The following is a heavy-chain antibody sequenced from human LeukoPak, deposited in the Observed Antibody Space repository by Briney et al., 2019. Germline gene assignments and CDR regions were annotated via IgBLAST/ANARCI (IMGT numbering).Heavy chain of an antibody. J-gene: IGHJ4*02. CDR2: IYYSGST. D-gene: IGHD3-9*01. CDR1: GGSISSYY. V-gene: IGHV4-59*01. Sequence: SETLSLTCIVSGGSISSYYWSWIRQPPGKRLEWIGYIYYSGSTNYNPSLKSRVTISVDTSKKQFSLKLSSVTAAGTAVYYCAKVHYDILTFNYWGQGTLVTVSS. CDR3: AKVHYDILTFNY.